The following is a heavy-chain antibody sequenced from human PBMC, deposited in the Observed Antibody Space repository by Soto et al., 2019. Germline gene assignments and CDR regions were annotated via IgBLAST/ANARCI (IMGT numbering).Heavy chain of an antibody. Sequence: GGSLRLSCAASGFTFSSYSMNWVRQAPGKGLEWVSSISSSSSYIYYADSVKGRFTISGDNAKNSLYLQMNSLRAEDTAVYYCARDGKDYALDYWGQGTLVTVSS. D-gene: IGHD4-17*01. CDR1: GFTFSSYS. CDR2: ISSSSSYI. CDR3: ARDGKDYALDY. J-gene: IGHJ4*02. V-gene: IGHV3-21*01.